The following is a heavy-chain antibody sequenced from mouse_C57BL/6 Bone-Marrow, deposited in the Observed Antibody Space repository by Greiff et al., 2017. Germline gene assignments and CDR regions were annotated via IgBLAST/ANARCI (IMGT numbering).Heavy chain of an antibody. CDR1: GYTFTSYW. CDR2: INPSNGGT. CDR3: ARGGGYYSNYVFDY. D-gene: IGHD2-5*01. Sequence: VQLQQSGTELVKPGASVKLSCKASGYTFTSYWMHWVKQRPGQGLEWIGNINPSNGGTNYNEKFKSKATLTVDKSSSTAYMQLSSLTSDSAVYYCARGGGYYSNYVFDYWGQGTTLTVSS. V-gene: IGHV1-53*01. J-gene: IGHJ2*01.